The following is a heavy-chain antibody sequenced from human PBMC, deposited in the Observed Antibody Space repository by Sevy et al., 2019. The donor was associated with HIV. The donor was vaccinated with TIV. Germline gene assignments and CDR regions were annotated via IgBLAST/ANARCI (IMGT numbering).Heavy chain of an antibody. D-gene: IGHD1-26*01. J-gene: IGHJ4*02. CDR3: AGAIGGSGSSYSFDY. CDR1: GGTFSSFA. Sequence: ASVKVSCKASGGTFSSFAISWVRQAPGQGLEWMGRIIPFFGTPNYAQKFQDRVTITADESTSTAYMELSSLRSADTAVYYCAGAIGGSGSSYSFDYWGQGTLVTVSS. V-gene: IGHV1-69*13. CDR2: IIPFFGTP.